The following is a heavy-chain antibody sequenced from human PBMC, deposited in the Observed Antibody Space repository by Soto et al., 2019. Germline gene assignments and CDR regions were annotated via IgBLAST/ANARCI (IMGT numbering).Heavy chain of an antibody. CDR3: ARAKQLVPPFDY. CDR1: GGYFSGYY. D-gene: IGHD6-6*01. CDR2: INHSGST. Sequence: QVQLQKWGAGLLKPSETLSLTCAVYGGYFSGYYWSWIRQPTGKGLEWIGEINHSGSTNYNPSLKSRVTISVDTSKNQFSLKLSSVTAADTAVYYCARAKQLVPPFDYCGQGTLVTVSS. V-gene: IGHV4-34*01. J-gene: IGHJ4*02.